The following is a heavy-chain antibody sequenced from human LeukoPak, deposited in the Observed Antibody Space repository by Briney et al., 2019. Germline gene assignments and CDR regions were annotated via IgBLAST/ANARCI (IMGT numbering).Heavy chain of an antibody. CDR3: AKDRTTMIVVEAFDI. J-gene: IGHJ3*02. CDR1: GFTFSSYA. Sequence: GGSLRLSCAASGFTFSSYAMSWVRQAPGKGLEWASAISGSGGSTYYADPVKGRFTISRDNSKNTLYLQMNSLRAEDTAVYYCAKDRTTMIVVEAFDIWGQGTMVTVSS. V-gene: IGHV3-23*01. CDR2: ISGSGGST. D-gene: IGHD3-22*01.